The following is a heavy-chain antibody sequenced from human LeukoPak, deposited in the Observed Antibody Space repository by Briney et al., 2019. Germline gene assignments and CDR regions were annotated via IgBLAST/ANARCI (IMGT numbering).Heavy chain of an antibody. Sequence: SETLSLTCTVSGGSISGYIWSWVRQAPGKGLEWIAYIYHTGGTNYRPSLKSRATISLDTSKNQFSLKLSSVTAADTAVYYCARDSRGSTGGFDIWGQGTMVTVSS. J-gene: IGHJ3*02. CDR3: ARDSRGSTGGFDI. D-gene: IGHD3-10*01. CDR1: GGSISGYI. CDR2: IYHTGGT. V-gene: IGHV4-59*08.